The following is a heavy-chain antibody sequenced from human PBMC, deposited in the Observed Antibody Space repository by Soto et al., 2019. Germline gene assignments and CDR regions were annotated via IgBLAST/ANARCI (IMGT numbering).Heavy chain of an antibody. V-gene: IGHV3-23*01. CDR1: GFTFSSYA. D-gene: IGHD2-15*01. CDR3: AKDSWGPLDHYYYGMDV. Sequence: GGSLRLSCAASGFTFSSYAMSWVRQAPGKGLEWVSAISGSGGSTYYANSVKGRFTISRDNSKNTLYLQMNSLRAEDTAVYYCAKDSWGPLDHYYYGMDVWGQGTTVTVSS. CDR2: ISGSGGST. J-gene: IGHJ6*02.